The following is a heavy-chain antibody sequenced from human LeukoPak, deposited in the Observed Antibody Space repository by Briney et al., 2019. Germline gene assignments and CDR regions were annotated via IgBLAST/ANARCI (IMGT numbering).Heavy chain of an antibody. J-gene: IGHJ4*02. CDR3: ARTVTIDY. D-gene: IGHD4-17*01. Sequence: PGGSLRLSCAASGFTFSSYAMHWVRQAPGKGLEWVAVISYDGSNKYYADSVKGRFTISRDNSKNTLYLQMNSLRAEDTAVYYCARTVTIDYWGQGTLVTV. CDR1: GFTFSSYA. V-gene: IGHV3-30-3*01. CDR2: ISYDGSNK.